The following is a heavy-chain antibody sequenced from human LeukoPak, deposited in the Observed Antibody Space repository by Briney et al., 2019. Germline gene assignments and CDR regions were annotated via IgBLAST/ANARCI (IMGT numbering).Heavy chain of an antibody. Sequence: GGSLRLSCAASGFTFSNYPMSWVRQAPGKGLEWVSALTGSGSNTYYADSVKGRFTISRDNSKNTLYLQMNSLRAEDTAVYYCAKVGEAVADFDYWGQGTLVTVSS. CDR1: GFTFSNYP. CDR2: LTGSGSNT. CDR3: AKVGEAVADFDY. D-gene: IGHD6-19*01. V-gene: IGHV3-23*01. J-gene: IGHJ4*02.